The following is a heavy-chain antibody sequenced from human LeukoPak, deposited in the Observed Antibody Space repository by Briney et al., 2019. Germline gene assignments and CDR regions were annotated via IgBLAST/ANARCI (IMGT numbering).Heavy chain of an antibody. V-gene: IGHV1-2*04. D-gene: IGHD3-9*01. CDR1: GYTFTGYY. Sequence: GASVKVSCKASGYTFTGYYMYWVRQAPGQGLEWMGWTNPNSGGINYAQKFQGWVTMTRDTSISTAYMELSRLRSDDTAVYYCASCADYDILTGVSYYFDYWGQGTLVTVSS. J-gene: IGHJ4*02. CDR2: TNPNSGGI. CDR3: ASCADYDILTGVSYYFDY.